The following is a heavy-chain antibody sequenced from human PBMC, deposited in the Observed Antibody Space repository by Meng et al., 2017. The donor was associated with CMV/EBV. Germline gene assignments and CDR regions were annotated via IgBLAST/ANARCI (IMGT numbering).Heavy chain of an antibody. V-gene: IGHV4-38-2*02. CDR3: ARDGINIVVVPAAMISYYFDY. J-gene: IGHJ4*02. CDR2: IYHSGST. Sequence: SETLSLTCTVSGYSISSGYYWGWIRQPPGKGLEWIGSIYHSGSTYYNPSLKSRVTISVDTSKNQFSLKLSSVTAADTAVYYCARDGINIVVVPAAMISYYFDYWGRGTLVTVSS. CDR1: GYSISSGYY. D-gene: IGHD2-2*01.